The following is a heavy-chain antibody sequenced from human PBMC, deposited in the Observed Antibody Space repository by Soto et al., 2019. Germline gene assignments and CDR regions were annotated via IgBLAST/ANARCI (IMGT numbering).Heavy chain of an antibody. CDR3: ARSAGGEYCSSTSCPNWFDP. J-gene: IGHJ5*02. CDR2: IYHSGST. CDR1: GGSISSSNW. D-gene: IGHD2-2*01. Sequence: LSLTCAVSGGSISSSNWWSWVLQPPGKGLEWIGEIYHSGSTNYNPSLESRVTISVDKSKNQFSLKLSSVTAADTAVYYCARSAGGEYCSSTSCPNWFDPWGQGTLVTVSS. V-gene: IGHV4-4*02.